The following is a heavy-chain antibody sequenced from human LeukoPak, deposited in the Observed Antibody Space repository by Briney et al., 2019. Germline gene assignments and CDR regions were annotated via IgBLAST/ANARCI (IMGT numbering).Heavy chain of an antibody. J-gene: IGHJ4*02. D-gene: IGHD3-10*01. Sequence: ERSLRLSCAASGFTFSTYGMHWVRQAPGKGLEWVAVIWFDGSNKYYAHSVKGRFTISRDNSKNTLYLQMNSLTAEDTAVYYCARRGSGTYSVDQWGQGTLVTVSS. CDR3: ARRGSGTYSVDQ. CDR1: GFTFSTYG. V-gene: IGHV3-33*01. CDR2: IWFDGSNK.